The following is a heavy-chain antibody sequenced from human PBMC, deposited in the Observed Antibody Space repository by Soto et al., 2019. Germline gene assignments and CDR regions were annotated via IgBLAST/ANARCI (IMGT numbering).Heavy chain of an antibody. D-gene: IGHD3-16*01. CDR2: INGYNGNT. V-gene: IGHV1-18*01. J-gene: IGHJ6*02. CDR3: ARMGDVPYYYYCMDV. Sequence: QVQLVQSGAEVKKPGASVKVSCKASGYTFSTYGISWVRQAPGQGLERMGWINGYNGNTNYAPKLQGRITMTTDTSTTTAYMELRSLRSDDTAVYYCARMGDVPYYYYCMDVWGQGTTVTVSS. CDR1: GYTFSTYG.